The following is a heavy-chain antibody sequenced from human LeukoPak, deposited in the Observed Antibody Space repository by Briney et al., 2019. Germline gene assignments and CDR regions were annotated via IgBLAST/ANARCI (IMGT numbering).Heavy chain of an antibody. Sequence: ASVKVSCKASGYTFTSYAMHWVRQAPGQRLEWMGWINAGNGNTKYSQKFQGRVTITRDTSASTAYMELSSLRSEDTAVYYCARDTSGYSGYDYAFDIWGQGTMVTVSS. D-gene: IGHD5-12*01. CDR1: GYTFTSYA. V-gene: IGHV1-3*01. CDR3: ARDTSGYSGYDYAFDI. CDR2: INAGNGNT. J-gene: IGHJ3*02.